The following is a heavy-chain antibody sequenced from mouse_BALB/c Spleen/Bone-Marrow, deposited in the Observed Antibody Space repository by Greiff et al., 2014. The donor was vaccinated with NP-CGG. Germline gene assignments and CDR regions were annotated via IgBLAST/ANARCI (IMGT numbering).Heavy chain of an antibody. D-gene: IGHD2-10*02. J-gene: IGHJ4*01. V-gene: IGHV3-6*02. CDR1: GYSITSGYY. CDR3: ARAGYGNFYAMDY. CDR2: ISYDGSN. Sequence: DVKLVESGPGLVKPSQSLSLTCSVTGYSITSGYYWNWIRQFPGNKLEWMGYISYDGSNNYNPSLKNRISITRDTSKNQFFLKLDSVTTEDTATYYCARAGYGNFYAMDYWGQGTSVTVSS.